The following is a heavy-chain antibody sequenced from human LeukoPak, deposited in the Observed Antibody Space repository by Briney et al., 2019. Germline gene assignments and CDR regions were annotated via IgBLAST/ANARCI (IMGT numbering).Heavy chain of an antibody. CDR3: ARAPYSSGWYGKGYYFDY. J-gene: IGHJ4*03. CDR2: ISSSGSTI. D-gene: IGHD6-19*01. V-gene: IGHV3-11*04. Sequence: GGSLRLSCGASGFTFSDYYMSWIRQAPGKGLEWVSYISSSGSTIYCADSVKGRFTISRDNPKNSLYPQITSLRAEDTAVYYCARAPYSSGWYGKGYYFDYWGHGIVVTVSS. CDR1: GFTFSDYY.